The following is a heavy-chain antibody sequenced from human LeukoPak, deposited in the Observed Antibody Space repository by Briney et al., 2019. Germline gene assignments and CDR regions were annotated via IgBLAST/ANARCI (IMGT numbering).Heavy chain of an antibody. CDR3: ARGGGKLLDGMDV. V-gene: IGHV4-59*08. CDR1: GGSFSSYF. J-gene: IGHJ6*02. CDR2: IHYSGTT. D-gene: IGHD1-26*01. Sequence: SETLSLTCTVSGGSFSSYFWSWIRQPPGKGLEWIGYIHYSGTTNYNPSLKSRVTISVDTSKNQFSLKVSSVTAADTAVYYCARGGGKLLDGMDVWGQGTTVTVSS.